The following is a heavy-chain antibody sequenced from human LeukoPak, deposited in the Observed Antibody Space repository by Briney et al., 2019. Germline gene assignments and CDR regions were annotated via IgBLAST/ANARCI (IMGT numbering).Heavy chain of an antibody. Sequence: SQTLSLTCAISGHSVSRDSIAWNWNRQSPSRGLEWLGRTYYKSAWYNDYAVSVKGRIIINPDTSKNQFSLQLNSVTPEDTAVYYCARGTGWPQFDYWGQGTLVTVSS. CDR2: TYYKSAWYN. D-gene: IGHD6-19*01. CDR1: GHSVSRDSIA. J-gene: IGHJ4*02. CDR3: ARGTGWPQFDY. V-gene: IGHV6-1*01.